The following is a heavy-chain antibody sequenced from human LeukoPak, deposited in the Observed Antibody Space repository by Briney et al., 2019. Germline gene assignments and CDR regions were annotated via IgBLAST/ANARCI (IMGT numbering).Heavy chain of an antibody. CDR3: ASQYGSRQFDS. D-gene: IGHD3-10*01. V-gene: IGHV6-1*01. CDR2: TYYRSKWYS. Sequence: SQTLSLTCAISGDSFSSNSAAWDWLRQSPSRGLEWLGRTYYRSKWYSDSAISVKSRITINPDTSKNQFSLQLNSVTPEDTAVYYCASQYGSRQFDSWGQGTLVTVSS. J-gene: IGHJ4*02. CDR1: GDSFSSNSAA.